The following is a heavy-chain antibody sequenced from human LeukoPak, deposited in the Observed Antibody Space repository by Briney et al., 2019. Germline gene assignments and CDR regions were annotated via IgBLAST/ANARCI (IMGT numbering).Heavy chain of an antibody. CDR1: GGSISSYY. CDR2: IYHSGST. CDR3: ARGAPPNDYGDYGAAFDI. J-gene: IGHJ3*02. V-gene: IGHV4-38-2*02. D-gene: IGHD4-17*01. Sequence: PSETLSLTCTVSGGSISSYYWGWIRQPPGKGLEWIGCIYHSGSTYYNPSLTSRVTISVDTSKNQFSLRLSSVTAADTAVYYCARGAPPNDYGDYGAAFDIWGQGTMVTVSS.